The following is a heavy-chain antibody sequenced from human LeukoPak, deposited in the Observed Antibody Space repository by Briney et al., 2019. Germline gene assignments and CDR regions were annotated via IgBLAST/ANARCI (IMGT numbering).Heavy chain of an antibody. Sequence: GGSLRLSCAASGFIFSNYGMHWVRQAPGKGLEWVAVISYDGSNKYYADSVKGRFTISRDNSRNMLYLQMNSLRAEDTAVYYCAKGRGAFDIWGQGTMVTVSS. V-gene: IGHV3-30*18. D-gene: IGHD3-10*01. J-gene: IGHJ3*02. CDR2: ISYDGSNK. CDR1: GFIFSNYG. CDR3: AKGRGAFDI.